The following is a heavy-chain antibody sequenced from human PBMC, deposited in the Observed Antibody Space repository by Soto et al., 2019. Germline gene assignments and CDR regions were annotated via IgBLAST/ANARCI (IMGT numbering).Heavy chain of an antibody. CDR2: IKSKTDGGTT. J-gene: IGHJ4*02. CDR3: TTDLGWSIVYYYDSSGYYGIVDY. D-gene: IGHD3-22*01. V-gene: IGHV3-15*07. Sequence: GGSLRLSCAASGFTFSNAWMNWVRQAPGKGLEWVGRIKSKTDGGTTDYAAPVKGRFTISRDDSKNTLYLQMNSLKTGDTAVYYCTTDLGWSIVYYYDSSGYYGIVDYWGQGTLVTVSS. CDR1: GFTFSNAW.